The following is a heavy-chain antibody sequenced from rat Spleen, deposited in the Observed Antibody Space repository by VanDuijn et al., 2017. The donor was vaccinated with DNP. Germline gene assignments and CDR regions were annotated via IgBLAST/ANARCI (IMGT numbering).Heavy chain of an antibody. CDR1: GFTFSDYY. Sequence: EVQLVESGGGLVQPGGSLRLSCSASGFTFSDYYMAWVRQAPTKGLEWVAYISYDGGSSYYGDSVKGRFTISRANVKSTLYLQMNSLRSEDMATYYCVRWYNSGYYFDHWGQGVMVTVSS. D-gene: IGHD4-3*01. CDR3: VRWYNSGYYFDH. J-gene: IGHJ2*01. CDR2: ISYDGGSS. V-gene: IGHV5-22*01.